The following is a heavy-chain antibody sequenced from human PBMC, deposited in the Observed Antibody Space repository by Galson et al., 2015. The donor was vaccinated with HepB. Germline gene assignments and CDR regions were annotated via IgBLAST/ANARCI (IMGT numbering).Heavy chain of an antibody. CDR1: GFTFSNAW. CDR3: TTSMHIVVVTATQDY. CDR2: IKSKTDGGTT. D-gene: IGHD2-21*02. Sequence: SLRLSCAASGFTFSNAWMSWVRQAPGKGLEWVGRIKSKTDGGTTDYAAPVKGRFTISRDDSKNTLYLQMNSLKTEDTAVYYCTTSMHIVVVTATQDYWGQGTLVTVSS. V-gene: IGHV3-15*01. J-gene: IGHJ4*02.